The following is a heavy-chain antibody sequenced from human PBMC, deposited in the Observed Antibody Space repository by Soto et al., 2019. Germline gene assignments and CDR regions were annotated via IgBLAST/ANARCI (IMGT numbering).Heavy chain of an antibody. J-gene: IGHJ4*02. CDR3: TTDTIYSSSSYYFDY. CDR1: GFTFSNAW. Sequence: GGSLRLSCAASGFTFSNAWMSWVRQAPGKGLEWVGRIKSKTDGGTTDYAAPVKGRFTISRDDSKNTLYLQMNSLKTEDTAVYYCTTDTIYSSSSYYFDYWGQGTLVTVSS. CDR2: IKSKTDGGTT. D-gene: IGHD6-6*01. V-gene: IGHV3-15*01.